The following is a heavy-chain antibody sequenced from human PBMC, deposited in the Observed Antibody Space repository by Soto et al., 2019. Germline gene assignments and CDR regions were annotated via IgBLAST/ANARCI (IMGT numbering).Heavy chain of an antibody. CDR1: GFTFSDSG. CDR2: IWPDGGNK. J-gene: IGHJ4*02. D-gene: IGHD3-3*02. CDR3: ARDGDANSVFGKDY. Sequence: QVQLVESGGGVVQPGRSLRLSCAASGFTFSDSGMHWVRQAPGKGLQWVAFIWPDGGNKYYAESVKGRFTISRDNSKNSVYLQMNNVRDEDTAVYYCARDGDANSVFGKDYWGQGTLVTVSS. V-gene: IGHV3-33*01.